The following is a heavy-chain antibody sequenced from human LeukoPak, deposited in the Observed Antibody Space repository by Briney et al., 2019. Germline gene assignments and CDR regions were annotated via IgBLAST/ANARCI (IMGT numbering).Heavy chain of an antibody. V-gene: IGHV3-48*04. D-gene: IGHD6-19*01. J-gene: IGHJ5*02. Sequence: PGGSLRLSCAASGFTFNTFSMNWVRQAPGKGPEWVSYISSSGTTTYYADSVKGRFTISRDNAKNSPYLQMNSLRAEDTALYYCAKDIGQWLGQGWFDPWGQGTLVTVSS. CDR2: ISSSGTTT. CDR3: AKDIGQWLGQGWFDP. CDR1: GFTFNTFS.